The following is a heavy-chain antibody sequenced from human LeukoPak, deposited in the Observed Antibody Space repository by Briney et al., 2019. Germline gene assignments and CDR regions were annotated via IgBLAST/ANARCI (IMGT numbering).Heavy chain of an antibody. V-gene: IGHV3-74*01. Sequence: PGGSLRLSCAASGLTFSSHWMHWVRQAPGKGLVWVSRITNDGSSTTYADSVKGRFTISRDNAKNMLYLQVNSLRAEDAAVYYCARDLIIEQLGYYYGMDVWGQGTTVTVSS. D-gene: IGHD6-6*01. CDR3: ARDLIIEQLGYYYGMDV. J-gene: IGHJ6*02. CDR1: GLTFSSHW. CDR2: ITNDGSST.